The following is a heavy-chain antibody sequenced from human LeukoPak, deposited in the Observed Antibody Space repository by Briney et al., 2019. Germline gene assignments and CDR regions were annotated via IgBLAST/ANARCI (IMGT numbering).Heavy chain of an antibody. J-gene: IGHJ4*02. CDR1: GLIFGDYG. Sequence: GGSLRLSCAASGLIFGDYGIYWVRQAPGKGLDWVALIYSDGSQKYYGASVRGRFTISRDDSRNLVYLQMNSLRVEDTALYYCARDLRSGYQDYWGQGTLVTVSS. D-gene: IGHD3-3*01. V-gene: IGHV3-33*01. CDR3: ARDLRSGYQDY. CDR2: IYSDGSQK.